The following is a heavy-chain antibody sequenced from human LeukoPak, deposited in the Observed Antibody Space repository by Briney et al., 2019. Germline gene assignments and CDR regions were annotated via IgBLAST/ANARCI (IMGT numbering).Heavy chain of an antibody. CDR3: ARGFYCSSTSCCRNWFDP. CDR1: GGSLSASY. V-gene: IGHV4-34*01. D-gene: IGHD2-2*01. CDR2: INHSGST. Sequence: SETLSLTSAVSGGSLSASYWSWIRQPPRKGLEWVGEINHSGSTNYNPSLKSRVTISVDTSKNQFSLKLSSVTAADTAVYYCARGFYCSSTSCCRNWFDPWGQGTLVTVSS. J-gene: IGHJ5*02.